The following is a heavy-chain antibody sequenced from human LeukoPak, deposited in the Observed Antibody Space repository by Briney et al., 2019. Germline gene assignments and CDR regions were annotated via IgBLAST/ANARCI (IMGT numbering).Heavy chain of an antibody. CDR3: AKDSRGYSTSWYERGAFQH. D-gene: IGHD6-13*01. Sequence: GGSLRLSCAASGFTFSSYGMHWVRQAPGKGLEWVAVISYDGSNKYYADSVKGRFTISRDNSKNTLYLQMNSLRAEDTAVYYCAKDSRGYSTSWYERGAFQHWGQGTLVTVSS. CDR2: ISYDGSNK. CDR1: GFTFSSYG. V-gene: IGHV3-30*18. J-gene: IGHJ1*01.